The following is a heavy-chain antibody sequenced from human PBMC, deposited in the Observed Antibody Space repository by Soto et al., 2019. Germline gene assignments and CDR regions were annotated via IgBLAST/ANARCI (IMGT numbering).Heavy chain of an antibody. CDR1: GFTFSSYA. D-gene: IGHD6-19*01. CDR3: AKSLSSGWYSDNWFDP. CDR2: ISGSGGST. J-gene: IGHJ5*02. V-gene: IGHV3-23*01. Sequence: EVQLLESGGGLVQPGGSLRLSCAASGFTFSSYAMSWVRQAPGKGLEWVSAISGSGGSTYYADSVKGRFTISRDSSKNTLDLHMNSLRAEDTAVYYCAKSLSSGWYSDNWFDPWGQGTLVTVSS.